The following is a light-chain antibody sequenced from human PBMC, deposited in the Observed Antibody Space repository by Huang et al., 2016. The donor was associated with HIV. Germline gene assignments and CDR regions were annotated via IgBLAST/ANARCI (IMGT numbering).Light chain of an antibody. CDR1: QSISTW. CDR2: GAG. CDR3: QQDNSYPYT. J-gene: IGKJ2*01. Sequence: DIQMTQSPSALSASVGDRVTITCRASQSISTWLGWFQQKPGKAPKLLISGAGSVQSGVPARLIGSGSGTDFTLTISSLQPDDLASYFCQQDNSYPYTFGQGTKLEIK. V-gene: IGKV1-5*03.